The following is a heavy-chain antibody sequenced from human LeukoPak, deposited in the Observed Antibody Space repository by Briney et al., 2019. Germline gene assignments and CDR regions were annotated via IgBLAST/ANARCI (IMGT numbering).Heavy chain of an antibody. V-gene: IGHV3-30*02. Sequence: GGSLRLSCAASTFSFSTFGFHWVRQAPGKGLEWVAFIPYDGSDKYYADSVKGRFTVSRDNSKNTLYLHMNSLRVEDTAVYYCAKGLGDYDDFRLGFWGQGTLVTVSS. J-gene: IGHJ4*02. CDR2: IPYDGSDK. CDR1: TFSFSTFG. CDR3: AKGLGDYDDFRLGF. D-gene: IGHD4-17*01.